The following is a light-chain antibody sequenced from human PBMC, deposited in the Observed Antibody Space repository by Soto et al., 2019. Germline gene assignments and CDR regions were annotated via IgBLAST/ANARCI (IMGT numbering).Light chain of an antibody. CDR2: GAS. J-gene: IGKJ1*01. CDR3: QQYGSSPST. V-gene: IGKV3-20*01. CDR1: QSVSSTY. Sequence: EIVLTQSPGTLSLSPGERATLSCRASQSVSSTYLAWYQQKLGQAPRLLIYGASSRATGIPDRFSGSGSGTEFTLTITRLEPEDFAVYYCQQYGSSPSTFGQGTKVEIK.